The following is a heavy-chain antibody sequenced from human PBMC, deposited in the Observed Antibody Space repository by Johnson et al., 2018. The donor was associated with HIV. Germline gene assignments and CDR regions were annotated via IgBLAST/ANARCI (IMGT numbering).Heavy chain of an antibody. D-gene: IGHD3-16*01. V-gene: IGHV3-23*04. CDR2: ISGSGGST. CDR1: GFTFSSYA. CDR3: ARALGGELEALYI. Sequence: VQLVESGGGLVQPGGSLRLSCAASGFTFSSYAMSWVRQAPGKGLEWVSAISGSGGSTYYADSVKGRFTISRDNSKNTLYLKMNSLRAEDTAVYYCARALGGELEALYIWGQGTMVTVSS. J-gene: IGHJ3*02.